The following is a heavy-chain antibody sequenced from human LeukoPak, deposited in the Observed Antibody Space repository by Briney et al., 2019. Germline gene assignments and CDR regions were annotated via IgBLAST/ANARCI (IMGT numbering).Heavy chain of an antibody. D-gene: IGHD6-19*01. V-gene: IGHV3-30*02. J-gene: IGHJ4*02. CDR1: GFTVSSNY. CDR3: AKDFSGAVAGTPY. CDR2: IRYDGSNK. Sequence: GGSLRLSCAASGFTVSSNYMSWVRQAPGKGLEWVAFIRYDGSNKYYADSVKGRFTISRDNSKNTLYLQMNSLRAEDTAVYYCAKDFSGAVAGTPYWGQGTLVTVSS.